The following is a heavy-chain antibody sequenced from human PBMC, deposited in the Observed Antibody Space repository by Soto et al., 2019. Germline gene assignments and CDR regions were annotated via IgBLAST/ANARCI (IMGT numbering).Heavy chain of an antibody. CDR3: AKATTNGGWFNPFDS. CDR2: LSGSGTST. D-gene: IGHD6-19*01. J-gene: IGHJ4*02. Sequence: EVQLLESGGGLVHPGGSLRLSCAASGFSFVNYAMNWVRQAPGKGLEWVSGLSGSGTSTYYADSVKGRFTISRDNSRDILFLQMNSLTADDTAVYYCAKATTNGGWFNPFDSWGQGALVTVSS. CDR1: GFSFVNYA. V-gene: IGHV3-23*01.